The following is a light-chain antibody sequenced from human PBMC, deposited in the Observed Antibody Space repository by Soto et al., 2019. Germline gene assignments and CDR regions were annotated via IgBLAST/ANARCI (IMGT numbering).Light chain of an antibody. Sequence: QSALTQPASVSGSPGQSITISCTGTSSDVGGYNYVSWYQQHPGKAPKLMIYEVSNRPSGVSNRFSGSKSGNTASLTISGLQAEDEDDYYCSSYTSSSTWVLGGGTKVTVL. V-gene: IGLV2-14*01. CDR1: SSDVGGYNY. J-gene: IGLJ3*02. CDR3: SSYTSSSTWV. CDR2: EVS.